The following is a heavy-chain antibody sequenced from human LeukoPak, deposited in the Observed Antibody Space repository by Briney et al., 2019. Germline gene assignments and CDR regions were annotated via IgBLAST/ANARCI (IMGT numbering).Heavy chain of an antibody. V-gene: IGHV4-59*05. D-gene: IGHD3-16*02. CDR2: IYYSGST. CDR1: GGSLSNYY. CDR3: ARVGEDEEQDGRYDYVWGSYRSPPNPFVNFDY. J-gene: IGHJ4*02. Sequence: SETLSLTCTVSGGSLSNYYWSWIRQPAGEGLEWIGSIYYSGSTYYNPSLKCRVTISVDTSKNQFSLKLSSVTAADTAVYYCARVGEDEEQDGRYDYVWGSYRSPPNPFVNFDYWGQGTLVTVSS.